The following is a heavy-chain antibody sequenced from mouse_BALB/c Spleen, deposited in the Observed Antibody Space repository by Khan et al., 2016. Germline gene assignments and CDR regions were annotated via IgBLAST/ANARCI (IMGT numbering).Heavy chain of an antibody. V-gene: IGHV3-2*02. Sequence: EVQLQESGPGLVKPSQSLSLTCTVSGYSITSDYAWNWFRQFPGNKLEWMGYISYSGSTRYYPSLKSRISITRDTSRNQFSLQLNSVTTEDTATXYCARTPTAYYAMDYWGQGTSVTVSS. CDR3: ARTPTAYYAMDY. D-gene: IGHD1-2*01. J-gene: IGHJ4*01. CDR1: GYSITSDYA. CDR2: ISYSGST.